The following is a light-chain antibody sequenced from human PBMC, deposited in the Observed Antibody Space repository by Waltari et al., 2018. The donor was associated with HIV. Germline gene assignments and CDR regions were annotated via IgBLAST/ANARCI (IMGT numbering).Light chain of an antibody. J-gene: IGLJ2*01. Sequence: QSLLTQPPSVSAAPGQRVTISCSGRSSTVGKSHVSWYQQFPGAAPKLLIYENYQRPSDIPDRFSGSKSGSSATLDITGLQAEDEADYYCGAWDDSLRAGIFGGGTKLSVL. CDR3: GAWDDSLRAGI. CDR1: SSTVGKSH. V-gene: IGLV1-51*02. CDR2: ENY.